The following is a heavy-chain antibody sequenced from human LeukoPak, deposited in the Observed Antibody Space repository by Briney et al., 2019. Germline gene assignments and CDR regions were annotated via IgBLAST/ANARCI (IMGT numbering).Heavy chain of an antibody. D-gene: IGHD3-10*01. Sequence: ASVKVSCKASGYTFTGYYMHWVRQAPGQGLEWMGWINPNSGGTNYAQKFQGRVTMTRDTSISTAYMELSSLRSDDTAVYYCARDRITMVRGAKKNMDYWGQGTLVTVSS. CDR3: ARDRITMVRGAKKNMDY. CDR2: INPNSGGT. V-gene: IGHV1-2*02. CDR1: GYTFTGYY. J-gene: IGHJ4*02.